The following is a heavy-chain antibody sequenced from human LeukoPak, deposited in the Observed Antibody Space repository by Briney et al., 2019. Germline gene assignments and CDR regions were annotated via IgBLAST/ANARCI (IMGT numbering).Heavy chain of an antibody. Sequence: ASVKVSCKASGYTLTGYYMHWVRQAPGQGLEWMGWINPNSGGTNYAQKFQGRVTMTRDTSISTAYMELSRLRSDDTAVYYCARGGGNYYDSSGYAHWGQGTLVTVSS. D-gene: IGHD3-22*01. J-gene: IGHJ4*02. CDR3: ARGGGNYYDSSGYAH. CDR2: INPNSGGT. V-gene: IGHV1-2*02. CDR1: GYTLTGYY.